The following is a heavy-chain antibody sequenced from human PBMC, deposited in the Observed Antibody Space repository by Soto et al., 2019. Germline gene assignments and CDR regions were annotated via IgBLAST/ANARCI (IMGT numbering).Heavy chain of an antibody. J-gene: IGHJ4*02. V-gene: IGHV4-34*01. CDR3: ARTSRFDC. CDR1: CGSFSNYY. Sequence: QVQLQQWGAGLLKPSETLSLTCAVYCGSFSNYYWSWIRQPPGKGLEWIGEINHSGSTNYNPSLKSRVTMSVDRSKNQFSLKLSSVTAADTAVYYCARTSRFDCWGQGTLVTVSS. D-gene: IGHD6-6*01. CDR2: INHSGST.